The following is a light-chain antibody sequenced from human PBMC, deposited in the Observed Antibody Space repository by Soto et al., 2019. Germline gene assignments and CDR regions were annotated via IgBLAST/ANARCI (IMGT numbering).Light chain of an antibody. J-gene: IGLJ3*02. CDR3: QTWGTGLNWV. V-gene: IGLV4-69*01. CDR2: LNSDGSH. Sequence: QLVLTQSPSASASLGASVKLTCTLSSGHSSYAIAWHQQQPEKGPRYLMKLNSDGSHSKGDGIPDRFSGSSSVAERYLTISSLQSEDEADYYCQTWGTGLNWVFGGGTKLTVL. CDR1: SGHSSYA.